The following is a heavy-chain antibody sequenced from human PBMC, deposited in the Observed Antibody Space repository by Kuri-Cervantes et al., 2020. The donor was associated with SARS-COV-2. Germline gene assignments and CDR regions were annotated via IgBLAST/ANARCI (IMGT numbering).Heavy chain of an antibody. CDR3: ARPGGFLDV. V-gene: IGHV4-34*01. CDR1: GGSFSGYY. CDR2: INHSGST. D-gene: IGHD4-23*01. J-gene: IGHJ6*04. Sequence: GSLRLSCAVYGGSFSGYYWSWIRQPPGKGLEWIGEINHSGSTNYNPSLKSRVTISVDTSKNQFSLKLSSVTAADTAVYYCARPGGFLDVWGKETTVTVSS.